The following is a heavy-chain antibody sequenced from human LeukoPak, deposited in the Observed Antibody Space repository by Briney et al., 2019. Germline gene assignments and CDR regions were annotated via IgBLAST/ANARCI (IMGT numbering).Heavy chain of an antibody. CDR3: AKGLGDYDDFRLGY. V-gene: IGHV3-30*02. CDR2: IPSDGSDN. CDR1: VFTFSTYG. Sequence: GGSLRLSCAASVFTFSTYGFHWVRQAPGKGLEWVAFIPSDGSDNYYANSVKGRFTISRNNSKNTLYLQMNSLRSEDTAVYYCAKGLGDYDDFRLGYWGQGTLVTVSS. J-gene: IGHJ4*02. D-gene: IGHD4-17*01.